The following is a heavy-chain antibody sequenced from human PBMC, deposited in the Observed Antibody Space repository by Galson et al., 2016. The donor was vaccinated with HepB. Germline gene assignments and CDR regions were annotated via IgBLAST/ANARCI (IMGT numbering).Heavy chain of an antibody. CDR2: IIPVFGIA. CDR1: GGTFSTYG. D-gene: IGHD3-22*01. J-gene: IGHJ4*02. Sequence: SVKVSCKASGGTFSTYGLNWVRQAPGQGLEWMGGIIPVFGIAKFAQKFQGRVTITADKATSTAYMELSGLRSEDTAVYYCARAAYYYDSSGYYFDQWGQGTLVTVSA. V-gene: IGHV1-69*10. CDR3: ARAAYYYDSSGYYFDQ.